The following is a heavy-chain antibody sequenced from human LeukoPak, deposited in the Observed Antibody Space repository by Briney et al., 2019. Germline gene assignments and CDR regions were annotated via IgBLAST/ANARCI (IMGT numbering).Heavy chain of an antibody. CDR1: GFTFSSYV. CDR3: ARDDYGDYGLLDY. CDR2: ISAGGVTT. Sequence: GSLRLSCAASGFTFSSYVMTWVRQAPDIGLEWVSTISAGGVTTYYADSVKGRFTISRDNSKNTLYLQMNSLRAEDTAVYYCARDDYGDYGLLDYWGQGTLVTVSS. J-gene: IGHJ4*02. D-gene: IGHD4-17*01. V-gene: IGHV3-23*01.